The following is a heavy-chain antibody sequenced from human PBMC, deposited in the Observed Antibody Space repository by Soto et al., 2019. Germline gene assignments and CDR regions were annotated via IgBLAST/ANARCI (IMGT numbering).Heavy chain of an antibody. J-gene: IGHJ5*01. CDR2: IAYDGGNK. D-gene: IGHD4-17*01. Sequence: GGSLRLSCAASGFTFTTYAMHWVRQAPGKGLEWVAVIAYDGGNKFYPDSVKGRFTISRDNSNNTVYLQMNSLRVEDTAVYYCANEVTNGRFDFRGQGTPVT. CDR3: ANEVTNGRFDF. CDR1: GFTFTTYA. V-gene: IGHV3-30-3*02.